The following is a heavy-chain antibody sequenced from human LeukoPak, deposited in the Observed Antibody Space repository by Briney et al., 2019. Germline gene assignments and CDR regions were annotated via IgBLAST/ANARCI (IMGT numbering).Heavy chain of an antibody. CDR2: IYYTGST. D-gene: IGHD4-17*01. J-gene: IGHJ4*02. CDR1: GGPLSSYY. CDR3: ARGLNRNDYGDYGY. Sequence: SETLSLTCPVSGGPLSSYYWTWIRKPPGKGLEWIGYIYYTGSTSYNPSLKSRVTISVQTSKNQFSLKLSSVTAADTAVYYCARGLNRNDYGDYGYWGQGTLVTVSS. V-gene: IGHV4-59*01.